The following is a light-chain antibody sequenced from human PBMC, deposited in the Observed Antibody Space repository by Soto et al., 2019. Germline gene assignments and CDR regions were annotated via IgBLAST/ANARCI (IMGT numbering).Light chain of an antibody. Sequence: QLVLTQPPSVSGAPGQRVTISCTESSSNIGAGYDVHWYQQLPGTAPKLLIYGNNNRPSGVPDRFSGSKSGTSASLAITGLQAEDEADYYCQSYDSSLSVVVFGGGTKLTVL. CDR1: SSNIGAGYD. CDR2: GNN. V-gene: IGLV1-40*01. J-gene: IGLJ2*01. CDR3: QSYDSSLSVVV.